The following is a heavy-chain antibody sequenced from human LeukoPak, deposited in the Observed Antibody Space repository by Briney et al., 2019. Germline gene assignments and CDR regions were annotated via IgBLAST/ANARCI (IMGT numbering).Heavy chain of an antibody. D-gene: IGHD6-19*01. V-gene: IGHV3-23*01. CDR2: ISGSGDST. CDR3: AKDQSSGWYSDY. Sequence: GGSLRLSCAASGFTFTKYAMSWVRQAPGKGLEWVSGISGSGDSTYYADSVKGRFTISRDNSKNTLYLQMNSLRAEDTAVYYCAKDQSSGWYSDYWGQGTLVTVSS. J-gene: IGHJ4*02. CDR1: GFTFTKYA.